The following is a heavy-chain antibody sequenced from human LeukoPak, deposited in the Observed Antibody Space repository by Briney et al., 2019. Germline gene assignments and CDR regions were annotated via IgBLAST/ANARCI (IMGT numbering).Heavy chain of an antibody. CDR2: ISPVGCST. D-gene: IGHD3-16*01. Sequence: GGSLRLSCAASGFSFSTYWMHSVREVPGKGPEWVSHISPVGCSTNYADSVKGRFTISQDNAKNTLYLKMNSLRAEDTAVYYCASPISRGGNWGQGTLVTVSS. V-gene: IGHV3-74*01. CDR3: ASPISRGGN. J-gene: IGHJ4*02. CDR1: GFSFSTYW.